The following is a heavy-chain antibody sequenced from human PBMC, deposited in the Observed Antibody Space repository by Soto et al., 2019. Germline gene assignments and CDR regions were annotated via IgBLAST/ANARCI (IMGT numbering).Heavy chain of an antibody. CDR2: IYGGGNGP. Sequence: EVQVLESGGGLVQPGVSLRLSCAATGVTFSDFAMSWVRQAPGKGLEWVSRIYGGGNGPHYADSVKGRVTISRDNSKNTLYLQMNSLRAEDTAVYYCAKMEGMDPWAYSFDYWGQGTLVTVSS. V-gene: IGHV3-23*01. CDR1: GVTFSDFA. CDR3: AKMEGMDPWAYSFDY. J-gene: IGHJ4*02. D-gene: IGHD2-2*03.